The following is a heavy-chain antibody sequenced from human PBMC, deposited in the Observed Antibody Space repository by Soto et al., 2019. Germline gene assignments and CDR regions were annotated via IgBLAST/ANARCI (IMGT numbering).Heavy chain of an antibody. CDR3: ARDLDPSYDSSGYYDY. J-gene: IGHJ4*02. CDR2: INAGNGNT. Sequence: GASVKVSCKASGYTFTSYAMHWVRQAPGQRLEWMGWINAGNGNTKYPQKFQGRVTITRDTSASTAYMELSSLRSEDTAVYYCARDLDPSYDSSGYYDYWGQGTLVTVSS. D-gene: IGHD3-22*01. CDR1: GYTFTSYA. V-gene: IGHV1-3*01.